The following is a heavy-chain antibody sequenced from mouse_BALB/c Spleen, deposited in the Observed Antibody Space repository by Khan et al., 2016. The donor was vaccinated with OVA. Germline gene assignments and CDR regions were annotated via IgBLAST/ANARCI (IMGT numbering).Heavy chain of an antibody. Sequence: QVQLKESGPGLVAPSQSLSITCTVSGFSLTTYGVLWVRQPPGKGLEWLVVIWSDGSTNYNSVLKSRLSISKDNSKSQVFLKMNSLQTDDTAMYYCARWFDDYSSLYAIDYWGQGTSVTVSS. CDR3: ARWFDDYSSLYAIDY. V-gene: IGHV2-6*02. D-gene: IGHD2-4*01. CDR1: GFSLTTYG. CDR2: IWSDGST. J-gene: IGHJ4*01.